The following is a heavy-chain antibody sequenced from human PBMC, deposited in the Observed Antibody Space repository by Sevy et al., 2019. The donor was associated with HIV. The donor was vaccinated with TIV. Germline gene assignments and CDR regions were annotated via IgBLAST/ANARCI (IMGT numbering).Heavy chain of an antibody. D-gene: IGHD2-2*01. J-gene: IGHJ4*02. CDR3: VTETPVGIWN. CDR2: ISWNSGRI. Sequence: GGSLRLSCAASGFTYDDYAMHWVRQAPGKGLEWVSGISWNSGRIGYADSVKGRFTISRDNAKNSLYLQMNSLRGEDTALYYCVTETPVGIWNWGQRTLVTVSS. V-gene: IGHV3-9*01. CDR1: GFTYDDYA.